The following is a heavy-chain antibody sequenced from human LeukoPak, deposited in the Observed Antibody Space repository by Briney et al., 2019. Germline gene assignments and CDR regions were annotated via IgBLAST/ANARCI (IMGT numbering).Heavy chain of an antibody. CDR3: NTRLWFGELLFDY. D-gene: IGHD3-10*01. Sequence: GGSLRLSCAASGFTLSNAWTSWVRQAPGKGLEWVGRIKTKTDGGTTDYAAPVKGRFTISRDDSKNTLYLQMNSLKTEDTAVYYCNTRLWFGELLFDYWGQGTLVTVSS. CDR1: GFTLSNAW. CDR2: IKTKTDGGTT. J-gene: IGHJ4*02. V-gene: IGHV3-15*01.